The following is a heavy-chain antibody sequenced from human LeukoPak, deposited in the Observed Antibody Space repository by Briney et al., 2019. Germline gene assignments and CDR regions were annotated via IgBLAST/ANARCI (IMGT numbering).Heavy chain of an antibody. CDR2: IYTNDSDT. J-gene: IGHJ6*03. CDR1: AYTFSSCC. CDR3: ARLAYCSNDVCYSNYYSSLDV. V-gene: IGHV5-51*01. D-gene: IGHD2-8*01. Sequence: GECLQSFCWAAAYTFSSCCVGCVRQMPGKGLEWMGSIYTNDSDTRYSSSLQRQVTISADTSISTAYLQWSSLNASDTAMYYCARLAYCSNDVCYSNYYSSLDVWGEGTPVTVSS.